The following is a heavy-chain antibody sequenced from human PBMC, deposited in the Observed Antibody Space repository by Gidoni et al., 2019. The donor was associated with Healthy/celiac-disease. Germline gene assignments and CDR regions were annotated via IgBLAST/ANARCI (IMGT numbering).Heavy chain of an antibody. Sequence: QVQLVQSGAEVKKPGASVKVSCKASGYTFTDYYMPWVRQAPGQGLEWMGWINPNSGGTNYAQKFQGRVTMTRETSISTAYMELSRLRSDDTAVYYCARADRGIVVVPAASRGWFDPWGQGTLVTVSS. CDR2: INPNSGGT. V-gene: IGHV1-2*02. CDR1: GYTFTDYY. J-gene: IGHJ5*02. D-gene: IGHD2-2*01. CDR3: ARADRGIVVVPAASRGWFDP.